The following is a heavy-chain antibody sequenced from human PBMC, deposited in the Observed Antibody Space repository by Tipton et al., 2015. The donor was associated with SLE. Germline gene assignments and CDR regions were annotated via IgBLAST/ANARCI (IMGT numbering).Heavy chain of an antibody. V-gene: IGHV4-38-2*01. Sequence: TLSLTCAVSDYSISSGYYWGWIRQPPGKGLEWIGSIYHSGNTYYNPSLKSRVTISVDTSKKQFSLKLNSVTAADTAVYYCARGGRWGSVANFDNWGQGTLVTVSS. CDR2: IYHSGNT. CDR1: DYSISSGYY. D-gene: IGHD7-27*01. J-gene: IGHJ4*02. CDR3: ARGGRWGSVANFDN.